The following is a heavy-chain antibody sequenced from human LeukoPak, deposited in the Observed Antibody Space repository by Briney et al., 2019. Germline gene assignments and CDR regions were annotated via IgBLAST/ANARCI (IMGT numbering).Heavy chain of an antibody. D-gene: IGHD2-2*01. J-gene: IGHJ4*03. V-gene: IGHV3-48*01. CDR3: ARASGRYCSSTSCYFAY. CDR2: ISSSSSTI. CDR1: GFTFSSYS. Sequence: GGSLRLSCAASGFTFSSYSMNWVRQAPGKGLEWVSYISSSSSTIYYADSVKGRFTISRDNAKNSLYLQMNSLRAEDTAVYYCARASGRYCSSTSCYFAYWGQGTLVTVSS.